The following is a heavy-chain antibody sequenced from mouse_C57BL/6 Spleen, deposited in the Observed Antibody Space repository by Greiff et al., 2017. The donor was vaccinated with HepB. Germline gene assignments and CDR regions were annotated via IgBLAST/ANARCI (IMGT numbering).Heavy chain of an antibody. CDR1: GFTFSDYG. Sequence: EVKLMESGGGLVKPGGSLKLSCAASGFTFSDYGMHWVRQAPEKGLEWVAYISSGSSTIYYADTVKGRFTISRDNAKNTLFLQMTSLRSEDTAMYYCARAPYGSPFDYWGQDTTLTVSS. J-gene: IGHJ2*01. D-gene: IGHD1-1*01. V-gene: IGHV5-17*01. CDR2: ISSGSSTI. CDR3: ARAPYGSPFDY.